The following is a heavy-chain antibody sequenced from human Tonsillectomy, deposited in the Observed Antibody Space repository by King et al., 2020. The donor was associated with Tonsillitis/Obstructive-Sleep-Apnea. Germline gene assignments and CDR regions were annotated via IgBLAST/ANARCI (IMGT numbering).Heavy chain of an antibody. J-gene: IGHJ3*02. CDR1: GFTFSSSS. D-gene: IGHD2-2*01. V-gene: IGHV3-21*01. CDR3: ARGIIVPASNDAFDI. Sequence: VQLVESGGGLVKPGGSLRLSCAASGFTFSSSSMNWVRQAPGKGLEWVSSITSSSGYIFYADSVKGRFTISRDNAKNSLYLQINYLRAEDTAVYYCARGIIVPASNDAFDIWGQGTMVTVSS. CDR2: ITSSSGYI.